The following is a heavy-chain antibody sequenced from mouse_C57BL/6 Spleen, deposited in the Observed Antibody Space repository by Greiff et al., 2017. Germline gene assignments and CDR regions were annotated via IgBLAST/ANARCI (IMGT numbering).Heavy chain of an antibody. CDR1: GYAFSSSW. V-gene: IGHV1-82*01. CDR3: ARSLFITTVVDFDY. CDR2: IYPGDGDT. J-gene: IGHJ2*01. D-gene: IGHD1-1*01. Sequence: QVQLKESGPELVKPGASVKISCKASGYAFSSSWMNWVKQRPGKGLEWIGRIYPGDGDTNYNGKFKGKATLTADKSSSTAYKQLSSLTSEDSAVYFCARSLFITTVVDFDYWGQGTTLTVSS.